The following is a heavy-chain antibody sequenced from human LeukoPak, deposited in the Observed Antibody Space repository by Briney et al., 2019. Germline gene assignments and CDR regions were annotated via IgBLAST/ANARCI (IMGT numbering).Heavy chain of an antibody. CDR3: ARRRWYSSSWYYDY. Sequence: SGGSLRLSCAASGFTFSSYWMSWVRQAPGKGLEWVANIKQDGSEKYYVDSVKGRFTISRDNAKNSLYLQMNSLRAEDTAVYYCARRRWYSSSWYYDYWGQGTLVTVSS. V-gene: IGHV3-7*03. J-gene: IGHJ4*02. D-gene: IGHD6-13*01. CDR1: GFTFSSYW. CDR2: IKQDGSEK.